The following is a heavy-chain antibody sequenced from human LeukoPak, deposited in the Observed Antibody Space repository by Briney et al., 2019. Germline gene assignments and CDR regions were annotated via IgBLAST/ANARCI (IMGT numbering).Heavy chain of an antibody. J-gene: IGHJ6*03. V-gene: IGHV3-49*04. CDR3: TRVGEDYYYYYMDV. Sequence: GGSLRLSCTASGFTFGDYAMRWVRQAPGKGLEWVGFIRGKAYGGTTEYAASVKGRFTISRDDSKSIADLQMNSLKTEDTAVYYCTRVGEDYYYYYMDVWGKGTTVTISS. D-gene: IGHD3-10*01. CDR2: IRGKAYGGTT. CDR1: GFTFGDYA.